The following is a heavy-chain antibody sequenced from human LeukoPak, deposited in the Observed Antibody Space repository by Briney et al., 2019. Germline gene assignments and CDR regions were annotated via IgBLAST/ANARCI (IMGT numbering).Heavy chain of an antibody. CDR1: GGSISSYY. J-gene: IGHJ4*02. Sequence: SETLSLTCTVSGGSISSYYWSWIRQPPGKGLEWIGYIYYSGSTNYNPSLKSRVTISVDTSKNQFSLKLSSVTAADTAVYYCARGSSGYSRNYDYWGQGTLVTVSS. V-gene: IGHV4-59*12. CDR3: ARGSSGYSRNYDY. D-gene: IGHD3-22*01. CDR2: IYYSGST.